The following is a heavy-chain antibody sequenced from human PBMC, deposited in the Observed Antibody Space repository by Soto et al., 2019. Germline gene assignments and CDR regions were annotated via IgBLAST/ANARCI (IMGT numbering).Heavy chain of an antibody. Sequence: QVQLVQSGAEVKKPGSSVKVSCKASGGTFSSYTISWVRQAPGQGLEWMGRIIPILGIANYAQKFQGRVTITSDKSTRTAYMELSSPRSEDTAVLYCASEEYYYGSGSFFTGGGQGTLVTVSS. CDR3: ASEEYYYGSGSFFTG. D-gene: IGHD3-10*01. V-gene: IGHV1-69*02. J-gene: IGHJ4*02. CDR2: IIPILGIA. CDR1: GGTFSSYT.